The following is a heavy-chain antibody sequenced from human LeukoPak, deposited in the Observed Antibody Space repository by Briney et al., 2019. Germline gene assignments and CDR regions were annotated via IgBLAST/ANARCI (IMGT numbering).Heavy chain of an antibody. Sequence: GASVKVSCKASGYTFTGYYMHWVRQAPGQGLEWMGWINPNSGGTNYAQKLQGRVTMTRDTSISTAYMELSRLRSDDTAVYYCARDPGYSYGKGAFDYWGQGTLVTVSS. CDR1: GYTFTGYY. CDR3: ARDPGYSYGKGAFDY. CDR2: INPNSGGT. D-gene: IGHD5-18*01. J-gene: IGHJ4*02. V-gene: IGHV1-2*02.